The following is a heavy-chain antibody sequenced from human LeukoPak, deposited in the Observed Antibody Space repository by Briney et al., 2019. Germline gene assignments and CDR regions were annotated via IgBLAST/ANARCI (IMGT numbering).Heavy chain of an antibody. CDR2: ISDSGNTI. J-gene: IGHJ3*02. Sequence: PGGSLRLSCAASGFTFSAYSILWVRQAPGKGPEWVSYISDSGNTIFYADSVKGRFTISRDNAKNSLYLQMNSLRAEDTAVYYCARRGGGYYAWALDIWGQGTMVTVSS. V-gene: IGHV3-48*04. D-gene: IGHD3-22*01. CDR1: GFTFSAYS. CDR3: ARRGGGYYAWALDI.